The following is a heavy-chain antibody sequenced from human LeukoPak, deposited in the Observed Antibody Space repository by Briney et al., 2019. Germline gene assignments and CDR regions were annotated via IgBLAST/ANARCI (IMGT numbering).Heavy chain of an antibody. CDR1: GYTFTSYD. J-gene: IGHJ6*03. CDR3: ARGGITMVRGVIFRRGYYYYYMDV. CDR2: MNPNSGNT. Sequence: GASVKVSCKASGYTFTSYDINWVRQATGQGLEWMGWMNPNSGNTGYAQKFQGRVTMTRNTSISTAYMELSSLRSEDTAVYYCARGGITMVRGVIFRRGYYYYYMDVWGKGTTVTISS. D-gene: IGHD3-10*01. V-gene: IGHV1-8*01.